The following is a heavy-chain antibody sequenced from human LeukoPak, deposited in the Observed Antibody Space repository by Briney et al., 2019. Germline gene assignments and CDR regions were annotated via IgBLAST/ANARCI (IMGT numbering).Heavy chain of an antibody. V-gene: IGHV3-53*01. CDR1: GFTVSSNS. CDR3: ARGHCSGGSCNDY. J-gene: IGHJ4*02. Sequence: GGSLRLSCAASGFTVSSNSMSWVRQAPGKGLEWVSVIYSGGSTYFADSVDDRFTISRDNSKNTLYLQMNSLRAEDTAVYYCARGHCSGGSCNDYWGQGTLVTVSS. D-gene: IGHD2-15*01. CDR2: IYSGGST.